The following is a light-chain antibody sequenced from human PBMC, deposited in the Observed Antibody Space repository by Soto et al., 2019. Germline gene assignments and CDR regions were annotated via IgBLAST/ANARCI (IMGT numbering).Light chain of an antibody. CDR1: QSVSNKY. V-gene: IGKV3D-20*02. CDR3: QQRSNRIT. Sequence: EIVFPQSPGTLSLSPGARATLSCTASQSVSNKYLAWYQQKPGQAPRLLIYGASSRATGIPARFSGSGSGTDFTLTISSLEPEDFAVYYCQQRSNRITFGQGTRLEIK. CDR2: GAS. J-gene: IGKJ5*01.